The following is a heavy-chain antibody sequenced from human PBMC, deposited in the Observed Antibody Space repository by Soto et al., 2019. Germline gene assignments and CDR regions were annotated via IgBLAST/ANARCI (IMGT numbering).Heavy chain of an antibody. CDR1: GFTFSSHP. J-gene: IGHJ4*02. Sequence: GSLRLSCAASGFTFSSHPMSWVRQVPGKGLVWVSRITSDGSSTIYSDSVKGRFTISRDNAKSALYLQMNSLRAEDTAVYYCARVSSGPGLFDCWGQGTLVTVSS. D-gene: IGHD6-25*01. CDR2: ITSDGSST. V-gene: IGHV3-74*01. CDR3: ARVSSGPGLFDC.